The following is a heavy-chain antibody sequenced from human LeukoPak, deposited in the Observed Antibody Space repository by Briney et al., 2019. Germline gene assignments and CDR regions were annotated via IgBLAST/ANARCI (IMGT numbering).Heavy chain of an antibody. Sequence: EASVKVSCKASGCTFSSYAISWVRQAPGQGLEWMGGIIPIFGTANYAQKFQGRVTITADESTSTAYMELSSLRSEDTAVKYCARSTTVTPLYFYYRGQVTLVTVSS. D-gene: IGHD4-17*01. J-gene: IGHJ4*02. CDR2: IIPIFGTA. CDR3: ARSTTVTPLYFYY. CDR1: GCTFSSYA. V-gene: IGHV1-69*01.